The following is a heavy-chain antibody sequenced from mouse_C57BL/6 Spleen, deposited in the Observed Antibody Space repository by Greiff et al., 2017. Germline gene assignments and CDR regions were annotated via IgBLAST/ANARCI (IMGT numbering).Heavy chain of an antibody. CDR2: IYPRSGNT. J-gene: IGHJ3*01. CDR1: GYTLTSYG. V-gene: IGHV1-81*01. Sequence: QVQLQQSGAELARPGASVKLSCKASGYTLTSYGISWVKQRTGQGLEWIGEIYPRSGNTYYNEKFKGKATLTADESSSTAYMELRSLTSEDSAFYFCSRDGDGNYGGWFAYWGQGTLVTVSA. CDR3: SRDGDGNYGGWFAY. D-gene: IGHD2-1*01.